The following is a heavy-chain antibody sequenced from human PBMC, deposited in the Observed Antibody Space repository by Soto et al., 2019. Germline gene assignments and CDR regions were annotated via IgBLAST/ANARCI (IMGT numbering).Heavy chain of an antibody. Sequence: GGSLRLSCAASGFTFSSYAMSWVRQAPGKGLEWVSAISGSGGSTYYADSVKGRFTISRDNSKNTLYLQMNSLRAEDTAVYYCAKGGYSSGEPQGRYFDYWGQGTLVTVSS. D-gene: IGHD6-19*01. CDR1: GFTFSSYA. J-gene: IGHJ4*02. V-gene: IGHV3-23*01. CDR3: AKGGYSSGEPQGRYFDY. CDR2: ISGSGGST.